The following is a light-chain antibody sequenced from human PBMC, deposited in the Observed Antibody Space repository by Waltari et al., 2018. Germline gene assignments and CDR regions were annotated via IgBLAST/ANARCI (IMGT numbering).Light chain of an antibody. CDR2: KAS. J-gene: IGKJ1*01. CDR1: QGVNRW. CDR3: QQYEAFPVT. Sequence: CRASQGVNRWLAWYQQKPGKAPKLLISKASALQNGVAPRFSGGGSGTEFTLTISNLQPDDSSTYYCQQYEAFPVTFGHGTKVEIK. V-gene: IGKV1-5*03.